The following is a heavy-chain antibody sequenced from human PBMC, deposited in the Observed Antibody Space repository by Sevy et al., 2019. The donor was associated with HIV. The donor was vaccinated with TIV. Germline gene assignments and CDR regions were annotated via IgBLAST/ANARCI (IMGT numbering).Heavy chain of an antibody. CDR3: AIGRWQLVYYGMDI. Sequence: GGSLRLSCAASGFTFSSYAMHWVRQAPGKGLEWVAVISYDGSNKYYADSVKGRFTISRDNSKNTLYLQMNSLRAEDTAVYYCAIGRWQLVYYGMDIWGQGTTVTVSS. CDR1: GFTFSSYA. D-gene: IGHD6-13*01. J-gene: IGHJ6*02. CDR2: ISYDGSNK. V-gene: IGHV3-30-3*01.